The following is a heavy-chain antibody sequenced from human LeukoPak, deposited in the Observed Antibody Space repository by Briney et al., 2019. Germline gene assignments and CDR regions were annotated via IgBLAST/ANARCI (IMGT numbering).Heavy chain of an antibody. J-gene: IGHJ4*02. D-gene: IGHD3-3*01. CDR3: ARGRNYDFWSGYSSFDY. V-gene: IGHV4-39*01. CDR2: IYYSGST. CDR1: GGSISSSSYY. Sequence: SETLSLTCTVSGGSISSSSYYWGWIRQPPGKGLGWIGSIYYSGSTYYNPPLKSRVTISVDTSKNQFSLKLSSVTAADTAVYYCARGRNYDFWSGYSSFDYWGQGTLVTVSS.